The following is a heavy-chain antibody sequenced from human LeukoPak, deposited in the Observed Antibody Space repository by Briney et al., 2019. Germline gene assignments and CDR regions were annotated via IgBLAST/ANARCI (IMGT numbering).Heavy chain of an antibody. V-gene: IGHV1-24*01. D-gene: IGHD3-3*01. CDR2: FDAEDGKT. CDR3: AADALESLSDNYVAFDY. Sequence: ASVKVSCKVSGKTLTELCVHWVRQAPGKWLEWMGTFDAEDGKTIYAQKFQGRVTMTEDTSTDTAYMELSSLRSDDTALYYYAADALESLSDNYVAFDYWGQGTLVTVSS. CDR1: GKTLTELC. J-gene: IGHJ4*02.